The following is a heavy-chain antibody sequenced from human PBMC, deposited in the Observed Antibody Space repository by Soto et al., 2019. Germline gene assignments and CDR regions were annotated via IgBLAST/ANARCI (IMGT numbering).Heavy chain of an antibody. J-gene: IGHJ4*02. D-gene: IGHD3-16*01. V-gene: IGHV6-1*01. Sequence: SQTLSLTCAISGDSVSTNSGAWNWIRQSPSRGLEWLGRTYYRSDWYTDYAISVQSRITINPDTSKNQVSLLLSSATPEDSAVYYCARDTLRLLDFWGQGSLVTVSS. CDR3: ARDTLRLLDF. CDR1: GDSVSTNSGA. CDR2: TYYRSDWYT.